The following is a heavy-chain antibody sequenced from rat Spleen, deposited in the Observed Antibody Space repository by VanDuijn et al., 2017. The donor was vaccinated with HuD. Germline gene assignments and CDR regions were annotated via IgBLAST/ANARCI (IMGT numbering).Heavy chain of an antibody. J-gene: IGHJ2*01. CDR1: GFSLSYYH. D-gene: IGHD4-3*01. CDR2: MWTGGTT. CDR3: ARDRPSSGFDF. Sequence: QVQLKESGPGLVQPSQTLSLACSISGFSLSYYHVHWVRQPSGKGLEWMGVMWTGGTTEYNSALRSRLSISRDTSRTQVFLKMNSLQTEDTATYYCARDRPSSGFDFWGQGVMVTVSS. V-gene: IGHV2-30*01.